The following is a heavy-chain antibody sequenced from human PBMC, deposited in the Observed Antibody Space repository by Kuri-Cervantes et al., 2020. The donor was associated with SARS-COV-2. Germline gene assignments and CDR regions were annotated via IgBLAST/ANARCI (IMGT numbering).Heavy chain of an antibody. V-gene: IGHV4-39*07. CDR2: INHSGST. D-gene: IGHD2-8*02. J-gene: IGHJ3*02. Sequence: ESLKISCTVSGGSISSSSYYWSWIRQPPGKGLEWIGEINHSGSTNYNPSLKSRVTISVDTSKNQFSLKLNSVTAADTAVYYCARGEGIVLVVYALAFDIWGQGTMVTVSS. CDR3: ARGEGIVLVVYALAFDI. CDR1: GGSISSSSYY.